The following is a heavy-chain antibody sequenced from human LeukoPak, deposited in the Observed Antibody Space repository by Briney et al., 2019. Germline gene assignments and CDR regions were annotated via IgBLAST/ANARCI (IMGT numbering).Heavy chain of an antibody. J-gene: IGHJ3*02. CDR1: GFTFSSYA. CDR3: ARPTTYYYDSSGYFHDAFDI. V-gene: IGHV3-30*04. D-gene: IGHD3-22*01. Sequence: GGSLRPSCAASGFTFSSYAMHWVRQAPGKGLEWVAVISYDGSNKYYADSVKGRFTISRDNSKNTLYLQMNSLRAEDTAVYYCARPTTYYYDSSGYFHDAFDIWGQGTMVTVSS. CDR2: ISYDGSNK.